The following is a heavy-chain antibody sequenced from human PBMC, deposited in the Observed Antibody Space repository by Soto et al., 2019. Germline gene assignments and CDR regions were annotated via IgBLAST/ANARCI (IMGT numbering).Heavy chain of an antibody. CDR3: AREKVTRVTYYDGSGSYNWFDP. J-gene: IGHJ5*02. Sequence: PSETLSLTCAVSGYSISSDYYWGWIRQPPGKGLEWIGTIYYTGNTYYNPSLKSRVTISVDTSKNQFSLKLSSVTAADTAVYYCAREKVTRVTYYDGSGSYNWFDPWGQGTLVTGLL. V-gene: IGHV4-38-2*02. CDR2: IYYTGNT. D-gene: IGHD3-10*01. CDR1: GYSISSDYY.